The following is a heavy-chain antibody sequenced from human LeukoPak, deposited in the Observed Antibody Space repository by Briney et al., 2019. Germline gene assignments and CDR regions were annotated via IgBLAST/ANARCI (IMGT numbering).Heavy chain of an antibody. CDR2: IYYSGST. CDR1: GGSISSGGYY. V-gene: IGHV4-31*03. CDR3: ARDSRIVVVPAAKDRASAYYYHYGMDV. Sequence: SQTLSLTCTVSGGSISSGGYYWSWIRQHPGKGLEWIGYIYYSGSTYYNPSLKSRVTISVDTSKNQFSLKLSSVTAADTAVYYCARDSRIVVVPAAKDRASAYYYHYGMDVWGQGTTVTVSS. D-gene: IGHD2-2*01. J-gene: IGHJ6*02.